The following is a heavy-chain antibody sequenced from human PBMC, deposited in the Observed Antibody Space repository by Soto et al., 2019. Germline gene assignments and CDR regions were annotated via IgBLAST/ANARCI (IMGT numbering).Heavy chain of an antibody. CDR3: ARVSIPGIYGEDV. CDR2: IIPIFKTA. CDR1: GGTFGNYA. Sequence: QQQLVQSGAEVKKPGSSVKVSCKASGGTFGNYAISWVRQAPGQGLEWMGKIIPIFKTANYAPKFQGRITITADRSPRTDIAYMELSSLRSEDTALYHCARVSIPGIYGEDVWGQGATVTVSS. V-gene: IGHV1-69*06. D-gene: IGHD2-2*01. J-gene: IGHJ6*02.